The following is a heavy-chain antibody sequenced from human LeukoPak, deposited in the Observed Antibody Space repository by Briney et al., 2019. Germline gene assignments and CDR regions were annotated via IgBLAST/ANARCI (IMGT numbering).Heavy chain of an antibody. Sequence: GESLKISCKGSGYTFTNYWIHWVRQMPGKGLEWMGNVYPGDSDTRYSPSFQSQVTISADKSITTTYLQWNSLKASDTAIYYCARQLDYGGFGAFGIWGQGTMVTVSS. D-gene: IGHD4-23*01. CDR1: GYTFTNYW. CDR3: ARQLDYGGFGAFGI. V-gene: IGHV5-51*01. J-gene: IGHJ3*02. CDR2: VYPGDSDT.